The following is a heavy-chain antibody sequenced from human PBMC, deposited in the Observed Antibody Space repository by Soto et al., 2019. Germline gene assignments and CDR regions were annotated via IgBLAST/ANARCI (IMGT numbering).Heavy chain of an antibody. CDR3: ARVRVLVPAALNYYYYGMDV. Sequence: QVQLVQSGAEVMKPGASVKVSCKASGYTFTSYGISWVRQAPGQGLEWMGWISAYNGNTNYAQKLQGRVTMTTDTSTSTAYMELRSLRSDDTAVYYCARVRVLVPAALNYYYYGMDVWGQGTTVTVSS. V-gene: IGHV1-18*01. CDR1: GYTFTSYG. J-gene: IGHJ6*02. D-gene: IGHD2-2*01. CDR2: ISAYNGNT.